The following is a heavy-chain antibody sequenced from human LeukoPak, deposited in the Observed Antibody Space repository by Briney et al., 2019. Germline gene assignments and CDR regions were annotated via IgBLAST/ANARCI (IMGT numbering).Heavy chain of an antibody. CDR2: IIPIFGTA. V-gene: IGHV1-69*05. CDR1: GGTFSSYA. CDR3: ARAKRSYDILTGSPARGQQPYHYYYYMDV. Sequence: GASVKVSFKASGGTFSSYAISWVRQAPGQGLEWMGGIIPIFGTANYAQKFQGRVTITTDESTSTAYMELSSLRSEDTAVYYCARAKRSYDILTGSPARGQQPYHYYYYMDVWGKGTTVTVSS. J-gene: IGHJ6*03. D-gene: IGHD3-9*01.